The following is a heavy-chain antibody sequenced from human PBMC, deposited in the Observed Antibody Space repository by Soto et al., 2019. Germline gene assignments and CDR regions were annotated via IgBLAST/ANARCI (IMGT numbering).Heavy chain of an antibody. D-gene: IGHD2-15*01. CDR3: ARLQEGYCSGGSCYYYYGMDV. V-gene: IGHV5-10-1*01. CDR2: IDPSDSYT. J-gene: IGHJ6*02. Sequence: GESLKISCKGSGYSFTSYWISWVRQRPGKGLEWMGRIDPSDSYTNYSPSFQGHVTISADKSISTAYLQWSSLKASDTAMYYCARLQEGYCSGGSCYYYYGMDVWGQGTTVTVSS. CDR1: GYSFTSYW.